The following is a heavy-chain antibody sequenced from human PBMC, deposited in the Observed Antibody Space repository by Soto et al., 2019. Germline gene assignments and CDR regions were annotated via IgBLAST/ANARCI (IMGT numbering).Heavy chain of an antibody. CDR1: GGSISSYY. V-gene: IGHV4-59*01. Sequence: PSETLCLTCTVSGGSISSYYWSWIRQPPGKGLEWIGYIYYSGSTNYNPSLKSRVTISVDTSKNQFSLKLSSVTAADTAVYYCARVRADHYYYYYMDVWGKGTTVTVSS. CDR3: ARVRADHYYYYYMDV. CDR2: IYYSGST. J-gene: IGHJ6*03. D-gene: IGHD6-13*01.